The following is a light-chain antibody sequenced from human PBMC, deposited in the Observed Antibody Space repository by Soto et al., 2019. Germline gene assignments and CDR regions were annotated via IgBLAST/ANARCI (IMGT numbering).Light chain of an antibody. CDR1: QSVGSN. Sequence: EVVLTQSPATLSVSPGAGATLSCRASQSVGSNLAWYQQKPGQTPRVLIYGASTRAIGIPARFSGSGFGTEFTLTISSLQSEDFAVYYCQQRSNWALTFGGGTKVDI. CDR3: QQRSNWALT. V-gene: IGKV3-15*01. J-gene: IGKJ4*01. CDR2: GAS.